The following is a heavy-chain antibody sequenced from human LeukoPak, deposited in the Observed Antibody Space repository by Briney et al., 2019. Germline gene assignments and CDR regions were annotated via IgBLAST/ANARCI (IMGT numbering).Heavy chain of an antibody. J-gene: IGHJ2*01. CDR2: VYYSGST. CDR1: GGSISSYY. D-gene: IGHD2-21*01. Sequence: SETLSLTCTVSGGSISSYYWSWIRQPPAQGLERIGYVYYSGSTNYNPSHKSRVTISVDTSKNQYSRKLSSVTAADKAVYYCAKLNDGGDCYLSAHWCFDLWGRDTLVTVSS. V-gene: IGHV4-59*01. CDR3: AKLNDGGDCYLSAHWCFDL.